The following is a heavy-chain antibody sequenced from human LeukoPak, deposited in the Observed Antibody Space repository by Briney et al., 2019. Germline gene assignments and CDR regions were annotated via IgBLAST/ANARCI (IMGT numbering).Heavy chain of an antibody. Sequence: ASVKVSCKASGYTFTGYYMHWVRQAPGQGLEWMGWINPNSGGTNYAQKFQGRVTMTRDTSISTAYMELSRLRSDGTAVYYCARDPSYSSSSKGYYYYYMDVWGKGTTVTVSS. CDR2: INPNSGGT. CDR1: GYTFTGYY. J-gene: IGHJ6*03. CDR3: ARDPSYSSSSKGYYYYYMDV. V-gene: IGHV1-2*02. D-gene: IGHD6-13*01.